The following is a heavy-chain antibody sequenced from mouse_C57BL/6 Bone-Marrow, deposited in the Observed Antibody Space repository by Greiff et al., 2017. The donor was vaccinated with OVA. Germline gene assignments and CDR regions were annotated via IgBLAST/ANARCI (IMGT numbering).Heavy chain of an antibody. CDR2: INPSTGGT. D-gene: IGHD1-1*01. Sequence: EVQLQQSGPELVKPGASVKISCKASGYSFTGYYMNWVKQSPEKSLEWIGEINPSTGGTTYNQKFKAKATLTVDKSSSTAYMQLKSLTSEDAAVYYCARFPLHYCGRDYWGQGTTLTVSS. V-gene: IGHV1-42*01. CDR1: GYSFTGYY. CDR3: ARFPLHYCGRDY. J-gene: IGHJ2*01.